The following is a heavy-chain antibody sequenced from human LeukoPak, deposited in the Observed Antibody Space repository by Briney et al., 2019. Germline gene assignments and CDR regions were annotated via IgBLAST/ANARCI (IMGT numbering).Heavy chain of an antibody. CDR2: ISNSGDAT. J-gene: IGHJ5*02. D-gene: IGHD2-15*01. V-gene: IGHV3-11*01. Sequence: GGSLRLSCAASRFTFSDYHMTWIRQAPGKGLEWVSAISNSGDATYSADSVRGRFSISRDNAKNSLYLQMNNLRAEDTAVYYCGRGGYCHGDKCVITLDPWDPGTLVTVSS. CDR3: GRGGYCHGDKCVITLDP. CDR1: RFTFSDYH.